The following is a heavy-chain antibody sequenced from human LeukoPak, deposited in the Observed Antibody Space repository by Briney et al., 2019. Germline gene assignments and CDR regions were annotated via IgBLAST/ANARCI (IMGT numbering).Heavy chain of an antibody. V-gene: IGHV1-2*02. CDR2: INPNSGGT. CDR1: GYTFTGYY. Sequence: GASVKVSCKASGYTFTGYYMHWVRQAPGQGLEWMGWINPNSGGTNYAQKFQGRVTMTRDTSISTAYMELSRLRSDDTAVYYCARVLYFLSEWKSPHFDYWGQGTLVTVSS. D-gene: IGHD2/OR15-2a*01. J-gene: IGHJ4*02. CDR3: ARVLYFLSEWKSPHFDY.